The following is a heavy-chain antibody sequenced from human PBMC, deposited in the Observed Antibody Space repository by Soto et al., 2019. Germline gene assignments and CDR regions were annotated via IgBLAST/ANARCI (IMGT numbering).Heavy chain of an antibody. CDR2: ISAYNGNT. J-gene: IGHJ4*02. V-gene: IGHV1-18*01. D-gene: IGHD3-9*01. Sequence: ASVKVSCKASGYTFTSYGISWVRQAPGQGLEWMGWISAYNGNTNYAQKLQGRVTMTTDTSTSTAYMELRSLRSDDTAVYYCARVRTAAYYDILTGYDYWGQGTLVTVSS. CDR3: ARVRTAAYYDILTGYDY. CDR1: GYTFTSYG.